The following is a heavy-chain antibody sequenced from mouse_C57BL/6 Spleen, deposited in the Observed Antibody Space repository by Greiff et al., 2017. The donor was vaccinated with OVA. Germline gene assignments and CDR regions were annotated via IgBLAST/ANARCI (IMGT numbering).Heavy chain of an antibody. J-gene: IGHJ2*01. Sequence: DVQLVESGPVLVKPGASVKMSCKASGYTFTDYYMNWVKQSHGKSLEWIGVINPYNGGTSYNQKFKGKATLTVDKSSSTAYMELNSLTSEDSAVYYCARLVVATGDFDYWGQGTTLTVSS. CDR3: ARLVVATGDFDY. V-gene: IGHV1-19*01. D-gene: IGHD1-1*01. CDR1: GYTFTDYY. CDR2: INPYNGGT.